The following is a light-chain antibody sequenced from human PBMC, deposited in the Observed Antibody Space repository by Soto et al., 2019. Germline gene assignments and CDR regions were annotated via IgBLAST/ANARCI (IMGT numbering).Light chain of an antibody. J-gene: IGLJ2*01. CDR3: ISYTSSSTLGV. CDR1: SSDVGGYNY. CDR2: ELS. Sequence: QSALTQPASVSGSPGQSITISCTGTSSDVGGYNYVSWYHQPPGKAPKLMIYELSNRPSGVSNLFSGSKSGNTASLTISGLQAEDEADYYCISYTSSSTLGVFGGGTKLTVL. V-gene: IGLV2-14*01.